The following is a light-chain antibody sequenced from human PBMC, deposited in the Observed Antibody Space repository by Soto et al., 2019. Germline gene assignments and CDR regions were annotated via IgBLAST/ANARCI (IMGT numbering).Light chain of an antibody. CDR1: QSVSSSY. Sequence: EIVLTQSPGTLSLSPGERATLSCRASQSVSSSYLAWYQQKPGQAPRHLIYGASSRATGIPDRFSGSGCGTDFTLNISRLEPEDFAVYYCQQYGSSPRTFGQGTKVEIK. V-gene: IGKV3-20*01. CDR2: GAS. J-gene: IGKJ1*01. CDR3: QQYGSSPRT.